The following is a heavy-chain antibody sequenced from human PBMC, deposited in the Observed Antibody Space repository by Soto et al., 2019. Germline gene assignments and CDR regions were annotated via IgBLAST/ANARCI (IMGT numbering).Heavy chain of an antibody. CDR2: INSDGSST. CDR3: VRTSLVVAAATREDY. V-gene: IGHV3-74*01. J-gene: IGHJ4*02. D-gene: IGHD2-15*01. Sequence: EVQLVESGGGLVQPGESRRLSCAASGFTFSSYWMHWVRQAPGKGLVWVSRINSDGSSTSYAGSVKGRCTISRDNAKNTLYLQMNSLRAEDTAVYYCVRTSLVVAAATREDYWGQGTLVTVSS. CDR1: GFTFSSYW.